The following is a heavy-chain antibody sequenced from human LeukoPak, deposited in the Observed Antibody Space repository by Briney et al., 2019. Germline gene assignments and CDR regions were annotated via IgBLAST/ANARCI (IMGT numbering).Heavy chain of an antibody. CDR3: SWDHTGKEDI. D-gene: IGHD2-8*02. J-gene: IGHJ3*02. Sequence: GGSLRLSCAAPGFTFSDYYMSWIRQAPGKGLECVSYISTSGSTIYYADSVRGRFTISRDNAKNSLYLQMNSLRAEDTAVYYCSWDHTGKEDIWGQGTMVTVSS. CDR1: GFTFSDYY. V-gene: IGHV3-11*01. CDR2: ISTSGSTI.